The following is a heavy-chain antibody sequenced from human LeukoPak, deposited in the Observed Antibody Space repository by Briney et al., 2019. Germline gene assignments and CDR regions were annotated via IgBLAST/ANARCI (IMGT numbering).Heavy chain of an antibody. CDR3: ARVRGWYRPLPDY. Sequence: ASVKVSCKVSGYTLTELSMHWVRQAPGQGLEWMGWINTNTGNPTYAQGFTGRFVFSLDTSVSTAYLQISSLKAEDTAVYYCARVRGWYRPLPDYWGQGTLVTVSS. V-gene: IGHV7-4-1*02. CDR2: INTNTGNP. D-gene: IGHD6-19*01. CDR1: GYTLTELS. J-gene: IGHJ4*02.